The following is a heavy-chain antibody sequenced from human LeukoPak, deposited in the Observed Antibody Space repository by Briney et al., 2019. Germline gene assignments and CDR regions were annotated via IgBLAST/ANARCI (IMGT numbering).Heavy chain of an antibody. J-gene: IGHJ6*03. Sequence: GGSLRLSCTASGFTLNNAWMSWVRQAPGRGLEWVGRLRGKSDGGSTDYATSVRGGFTISADDSKNTLFVQMDSLKPEDTGVYFCTTLTRAGFGHYYMDVWGKGTTVTVSS. D-gene: IGHD3-16*01. CDR1: GFTLNNAW. CDR3: TTLTRAGFGHYYMDV. CDR2: LRGKSDGGST. V-gene: IGHV3-15*01.